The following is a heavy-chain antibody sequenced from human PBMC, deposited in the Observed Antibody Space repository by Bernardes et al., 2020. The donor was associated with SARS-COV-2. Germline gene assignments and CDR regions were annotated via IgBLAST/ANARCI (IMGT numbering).Heavy chain of an antibody. CDR2: ITWNSNDV. Sequence: GGSLRLSCSASGFTFNDYVMHWVRQGPGKGLEWVAGITWNSNDVLYAHSVRGRFAISRDNARSSLYLQMNTLKTEDTAVYYCANNIASSGYWHYYVMDVWGQGTTVTVSS. D-gene: IGHD3-10*01. CDR3: ANNIASSGYWHYYVMDV. V-gene: IGHV3-9*01. J-gene: IGHJ6*02. CDR1: GFTFNDYV.